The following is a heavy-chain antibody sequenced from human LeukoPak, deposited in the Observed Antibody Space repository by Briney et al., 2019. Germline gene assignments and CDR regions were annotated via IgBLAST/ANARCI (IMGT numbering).Heavy chain of an antibody. CDR3: AKGGGNYYDSSGYYNYFDY. CDR1: GFTFSTYA. D-gene: IGHD3-22*01. CDR2: ISGSGAST. V-gene: IGHV3-23*01. J-gene: IGHJ4*02. Sequence: GGSLRLSCAASGFTFSTYAMSWVSQAPGKGLEWVSTISGSGASTYYADSVKGRFTISRDNSKNTLFLQMNSLRAEDTAVYHCAKGGGNYYDSSGYYNYFDYWGQGTLVTVSS.